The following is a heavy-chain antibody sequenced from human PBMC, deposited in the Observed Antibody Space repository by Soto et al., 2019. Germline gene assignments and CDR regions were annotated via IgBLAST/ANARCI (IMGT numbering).Heavy chain of an antibody. D-gene: IGHD6-19*01. CDR2: INPNSGGT. J-gene: IGHJ6*02. CDR3: ARDHLAAVAVPYYYYGMDV. CDR1: GYTFTGYY. V-gene: IGHV1-2*04. Sequence: ASVKVSCKASGYTFTGYYMHWVRQAPGQGLEWMGWINPNSGGTNYAQKFQGWVTMTRDTSISTAYMELNSLRAEDTAVYYCARDHLAAVAVPYYYYGMDVWGQGTTVTVS.